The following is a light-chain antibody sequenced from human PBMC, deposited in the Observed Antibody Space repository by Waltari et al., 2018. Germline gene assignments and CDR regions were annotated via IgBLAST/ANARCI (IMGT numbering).Light chain of an antibody. CDR2: DVS. CDR1: QSVGKF. J-gene: IGKJ5*01. V-gene: IGKV3-11*01. Sequence: EVVLTQSPVTLSLSPGERATLSCRASQSVGKFLAWYQKTPGQAPRLLIYDVSNRATGIPVTFSGSGSGTDFTLTISSVQPEDFALYFCQQRSDWPPSITFGQGTRLEI. CDR3: QQRSDWPPSIT.